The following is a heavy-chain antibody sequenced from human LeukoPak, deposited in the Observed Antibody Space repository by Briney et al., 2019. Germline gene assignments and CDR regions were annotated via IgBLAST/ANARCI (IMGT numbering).Heavy chain of an antibody. CDR3: ARDGSGSYSGRYFDY. J-gene: IGHJ4*02. V-gene: IGHV3-74*01. CDR2: INSDGSST. D-gene: IGHD1-26*01. Sequence: GGSLRLSCAASGFTFSSYWMHWVRQAPGKGLVWVSRINSDGSSTSYADSVKGRFTISRDNAKNTLYLQMNSLSAEDTAVYYCARDGSGSYSGRYFDYWGQGTLVTVSS. CDR1: GFTFSSYW.